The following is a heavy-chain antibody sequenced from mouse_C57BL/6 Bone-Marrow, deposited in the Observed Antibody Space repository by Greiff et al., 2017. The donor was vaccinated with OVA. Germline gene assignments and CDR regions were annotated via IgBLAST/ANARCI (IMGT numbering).Heavy chain of an antibody. V-gene: IGHV5-6*01. J-gene: IGHJ1*03. Sequence: EVQLVESGGDLVKPGGSLKLSCAASGFTFSSYGMSWVRQTPDKGLEWVATISSGGSYTYYPDSVKGRFTISRDNAKNTLYLQMSSLTSEDTAMLYCERHYYDSCWYFDVWGKGTTVTVSS. CDR3: ERHYYDSCWYFDV. D-gene: IGHD1-1*01. CDR2: ISSGGSYT. CDR1: GFTFSSYG.